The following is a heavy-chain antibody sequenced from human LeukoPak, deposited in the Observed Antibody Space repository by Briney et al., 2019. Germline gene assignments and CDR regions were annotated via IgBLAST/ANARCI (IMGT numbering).Heavy chain of an antibody. Sequence: ASVKVSCKASGYTFTGYYMHWVRQAPGQGLEWMGWINPNSGGTNYAQKFQGRVTMTRDTSLSTAYMELSRLRSDDTAVYYCARDGLSGSCFLYWGQGTLVTVSS. CDR1: GYTFTGYY. J-gene: IGHJ4*02. CDR2: INPNSGGT. D-gene: IGHD1-26*01. CDR3: ARDGLSGSCFLY. V-gene: IGHV1-2*02.